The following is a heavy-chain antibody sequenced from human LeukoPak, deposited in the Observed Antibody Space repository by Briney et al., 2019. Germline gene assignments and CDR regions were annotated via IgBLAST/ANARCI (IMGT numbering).Heavy chain of an antibody. CDR2: IYTSGST. CDR1: GGSISSYY. CDR3: AREPGYSSESWFDP. J-gene: IGHJ5*02. Sequence: PSETLSLTCTVSGGSISSYYWSWIRQPAGKGLEWIGRIYTSGSTNYNPSLKSRVTISVDTSKNQFSLKLSSVTAADTAVYYCAREPGYSSESWFDPWGQGTLVTVSS. V-gene: IGHV4-4*07. D-gene: IGHD6-19*01.